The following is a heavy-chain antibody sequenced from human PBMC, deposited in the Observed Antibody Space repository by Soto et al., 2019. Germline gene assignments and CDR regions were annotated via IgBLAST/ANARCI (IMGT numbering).Heavy chain of an antibody. CDR1: GGTFSSYA. J-gene: IGHJ5*02. CDR2: IIPIFGTA. D-gene: IGHD6-13*01. CDR3: ARDGRYSSTKNWFDP. Sequence: QVQLVQSGAEVKKPGSSVKVSCKASGGTFSSYAKNWVRQAPGQGLEWMGGIIPIFGTANYAQKFQGRVTITADASTSPGYMELSSLRSEDTAVYYCARDGRYSSTKNWFDPWGQGTLVTVSS. V-gene: IGHV1-69*12.